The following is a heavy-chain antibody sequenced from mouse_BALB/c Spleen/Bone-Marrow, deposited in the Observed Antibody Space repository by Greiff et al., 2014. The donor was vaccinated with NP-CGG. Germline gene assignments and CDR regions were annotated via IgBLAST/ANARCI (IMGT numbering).Heavy chain of an antibody. Sequence: QVQLQQSGAELAKPGASVKMSCKASGYTFTNYWMHWVKQRPGQGLEWIGYINPSTGYTEYNQKFKDKATLTADKSSSTAYMQLSSLTSEDSAVYYRARIYYYGRDYWGQGTTLTVSS. J-gene: IGHJ2*01. CDR2: INPSTGYT. V-gene: IGHV1-7*01. CDR1: GYTFTNYW. CDR3: ARIYYYGRDY. D-gene: IGHD1-1*01.